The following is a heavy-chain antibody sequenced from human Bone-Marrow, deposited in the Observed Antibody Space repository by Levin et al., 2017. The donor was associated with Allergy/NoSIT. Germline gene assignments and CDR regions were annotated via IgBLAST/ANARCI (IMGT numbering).Heavy chain of an antibody. J-gene: IGHJ3*02. V-gene: IGHV3-30*18. Sequence: GGSLRLSCAASGFTFSKYGMHWVRQAPGKGLEWVAVVSDDGSSAYYADSVKGRFSIFRDNSKNTLYLHMNSLRAEDTAVYYCAKDFWSGYSPDALDIWGQGTMVTVSS. CDR1: GFTFSKYG. CDR3: AKDFWSGYSPDALDI. CDR2: VSDDGSSA. D-gene: IGHD3-3*01.